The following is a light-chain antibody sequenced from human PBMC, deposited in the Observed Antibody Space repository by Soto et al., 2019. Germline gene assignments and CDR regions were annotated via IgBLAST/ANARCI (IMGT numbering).Light chain of an antibody. CDR3: QQYSSYFFT. J-gene: IGKJ3*01. CDR2: RAS. V-gene: IGKV1-5*03. CDR1: QSISSW. Sequence: DIQMTQSPSTLSASVGDRVNITCRASQSISSWLAWYQQKPGKAPKLVSYRASDLQTGVPSRFSGSGSGTEFTLTISSPQTDDIATYYCQQYSSYFFTFGPGTKVDVK.